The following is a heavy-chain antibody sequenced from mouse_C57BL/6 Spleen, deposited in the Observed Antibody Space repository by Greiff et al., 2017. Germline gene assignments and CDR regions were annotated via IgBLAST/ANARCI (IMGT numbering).Heavy chain of an antibody. Sequence: VQLQQSGPGLVQPSQSLSITCTVSGFSLTSYGVHWVRQSPGKGLEWLGVIWRGGSTDYNAAFMSRLSITKDNSKSLVFFKMNSLQADDTAIYYCAKNRNWDEGAMDYWGQGTSVTVSS. CDR2: IWRGGST. V-gene: IGHV2-5*01. J-gene: IGHJ4*01. D-gene: IGHD4-1*02. CDR1: GFSLTSYG. CDR3: AKNRNWDEGAMDY.